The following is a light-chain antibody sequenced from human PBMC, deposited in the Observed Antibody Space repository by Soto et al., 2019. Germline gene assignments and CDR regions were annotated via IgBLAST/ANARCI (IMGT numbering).Light chain of an antibody. V-gene: IGKV1-39*01. Sequence: DIQMTQSPSSLSASVGDRVTITCRSSQSIDNYLNWYQQKPGEAPKFLIYAASTLQRGVPPRFSGSGSGTDITLTISSLQPEDFATYFCQQSYSRPYTFGQGTKVEIK. CDR1: QSIDNY. CDR2: AAS. J-gene: IGKJ2*01. CDR3: QQSYSRPYT.